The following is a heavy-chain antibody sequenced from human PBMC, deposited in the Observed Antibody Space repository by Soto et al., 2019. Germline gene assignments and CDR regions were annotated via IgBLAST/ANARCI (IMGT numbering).Heavy chain of an antibody. CDR2: INPSGGST. Sequence: QVQLVQSGAEVKKPGASVKVSCKASGYTFTSYYMHWVRQAPGQGLEWMGIINPSGGSTSYAQKFQGRVTMTRDTSTSTVYMELSSLRSEDTAVYYCASGSKVATTTGDIDYWGQGPLVTVSS. CDR3: ASGSKVATTTGDIDY. J-gene: IGHJ4*02. V-gene: IGHV1-46*03. D-gene: IGHD5-12*01. CDR1: GYTFTSYY.